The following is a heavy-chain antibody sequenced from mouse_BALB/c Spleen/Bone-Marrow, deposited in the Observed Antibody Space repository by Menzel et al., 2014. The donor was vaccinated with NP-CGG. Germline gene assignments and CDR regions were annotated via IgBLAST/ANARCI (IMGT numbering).Heavy chain of an antibody. CDR2: IRSKAKGYTP. D-gene: IGHD2-4*01. CDR3: ARDINYDIYWYFDV. V-gene: IGHV7-3*02. CDR1: GFTFTDYY. Sequence: EVNVVDSGGGLVQPGGSLRLSCATSGFTFTDYYMSWVRQPPGKALEWLGFIRSKAKGYTPEYSASVKGRFTISRDNSQSILYLQMNTLRAEDSATYYCARDINYDIYWYFDVWGAGTTVTVSS. J-gene: IGHJ1*01.